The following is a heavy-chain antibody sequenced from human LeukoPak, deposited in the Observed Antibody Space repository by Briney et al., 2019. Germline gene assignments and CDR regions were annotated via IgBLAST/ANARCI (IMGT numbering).Heavy chain of an antibody. J-gene: IGHJ4*02. CDR2: TYYRSKWYN. V-gene: IGHV6-1*01. CDR1: GGSVSSNSSA. CDR3: ARDSIVATTKAPYYFDY. D-gene: IGHD5-12*01. Sequence: SQTLSLTCAISGGSVSSNSSAWNWIRQSPSRGLEWLGRTYYRSKWYNDYAVSVKSRITINPDTSKNQFSLQLNSVTPEDTAVYYCARDSIVATTKAPYYFDYWGQGTLVTVSS.